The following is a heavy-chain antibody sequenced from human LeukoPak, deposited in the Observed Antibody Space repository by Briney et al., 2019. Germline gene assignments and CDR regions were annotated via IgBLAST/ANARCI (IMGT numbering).Heavy chain of an antibody. CDR1: GGSVRRGNYY. Sequence: SQTLSLTCTVSGGSVRRGNYYWTWIRQPAGSGLEWIGRIYTSGTTDHNPSLRTRVTISVDASRNQFSLNLSSVTAADTAVYYCARWSGSVTARNYYYYMDVWGEGTTVTVSS. D-gene: IGHD6-6*01. J-gene: IGHJ6*03. CDR2: IYTSGTT. V-gene: IGHV4-61*02. CDR3: ARWSGSVTARNYYYYMDV.